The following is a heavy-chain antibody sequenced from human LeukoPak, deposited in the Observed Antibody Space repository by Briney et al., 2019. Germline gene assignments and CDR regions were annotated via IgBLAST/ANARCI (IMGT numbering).Heavy chain of an antibody. CDR3: ARARGYCSGGSCRGDVLDY. D-gene: IGHD2-15*01. CDR2: IYYSGST. J-gene: IGHJ4*02. CDR1: GGSISSSSYY. Sequence: SETLSLTCTVSGGSISSSSYYWGWIRQPPGKGLEWIGSIYYSGSTYYNPSLKSRVTISVDTSKNQFSLKLSSVTAADTAVYYCARARGYCSGGSCRGDVLDYWGQGTLVTVSS. V-gene: IGHV4-39*07.